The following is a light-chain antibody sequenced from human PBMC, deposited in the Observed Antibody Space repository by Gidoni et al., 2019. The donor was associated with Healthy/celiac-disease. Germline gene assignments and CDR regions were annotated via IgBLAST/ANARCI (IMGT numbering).Light chain of an antibody. J-gene: IGKJ4*01. V-gene: IGKV1-8*01. CDR1: QGISSY. Sequence: AIRMTQSPSSFSASTGARVTITCRASQGISSYLAWYQQKPGKAPKLLIYAASTLQSGVPSRFSGSGSGTDFTLTISFLQSEDFATYYCQQYYSYPPTFGGGTKVEIK. CDR2: AAS. CDR3: QQYYSYPPT.